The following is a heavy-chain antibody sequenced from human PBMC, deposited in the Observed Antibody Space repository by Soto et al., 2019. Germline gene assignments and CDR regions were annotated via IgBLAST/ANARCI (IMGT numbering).Heavy chain of an antibody. CDR3: ARELGFIAAASNYYGMDV. D-gene: IGHD6-6*01. J-gene: IGHJ6*02. Sequence: QVQLQESGPGLVKPSQTVSLTCTGYGGSISSRDFYWSWVRQPPGKGLEWLGYVSYTGSTYYNPSLRGRLNISIDTSKRQFSLRLSSVTAADTALSYCARELGFIAAASNYYGMDVWGQGTTVTVSS. CDR1: GGSISSRDFY. V-gene: IGHV4-30-4*01. CDR2: VSYTGST.